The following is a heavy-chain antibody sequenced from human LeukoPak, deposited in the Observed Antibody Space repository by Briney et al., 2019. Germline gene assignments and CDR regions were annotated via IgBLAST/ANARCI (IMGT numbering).Heavy chain of an antibody. Sequence: SETLSLTCTVAGGSITNSYWNWIRQSPGKGLEWIGYVNYSGSTNYNPALKSRVTISVDTSKNQFSLKLSSVTAADTALYLCARAPLSTNTFDIWGEGTMVTVSS. V-gene: IGHV4-59*01. D-gene: IGHD1-1*01. CDR3: ARAPLSTNTFDI. CDR2: VNYSGST. CDR1: GGSITNSY. J-gene: IGHJ3*02.